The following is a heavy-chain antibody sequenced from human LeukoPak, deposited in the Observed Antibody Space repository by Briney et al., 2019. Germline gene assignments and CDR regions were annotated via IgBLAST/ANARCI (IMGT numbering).Heavy chain of an antibody. Sequence: GASLKISCKGSGYSFTSYWIGWVRPMPGKGLEWMGIIYPGDSDTRYSPSFQGQVTISADKSISTAYLQWSSLKASDTAMYYCAMPTMVRGVRGAFDIWGQGTMVTASS. J-gene: IGHJ3*02. CDR3: AMPTMVRGVRGAFDI. CDR1: GYSFTSYW. D-gene: IGHD3-10*01. V-gene: IGHV5-51*01. CDR2: IYPGDSDT.